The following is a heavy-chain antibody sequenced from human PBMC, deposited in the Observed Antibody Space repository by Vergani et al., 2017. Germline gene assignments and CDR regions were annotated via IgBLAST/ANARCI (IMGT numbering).Heavy chain of an antibody. D-gene: IGHD3-22*01. J-gene: IGHJ4*02. CDR3: ARDLFYYDSSGYYSGFFDY. CDR1: GFTFSSYA. Sequence: QVQLVESGGGVVQPGRSLRLSCAASGFTFSSYAMHWVRKAPGPGLEWVAVISYDGSNKYYADSVVGRFTISRDNSKNTLYLQMNSLRAEDTAVYYCARDLFYYDSSGYYSGFFDYWGQGTLVTVSS. V-gene: IGHV3-30-3*01. CDR2: ISYDGSNK.